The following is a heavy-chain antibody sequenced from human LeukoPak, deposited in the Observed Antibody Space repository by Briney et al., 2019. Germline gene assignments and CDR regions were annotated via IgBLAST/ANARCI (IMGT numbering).Heavy chain of an antibody. V-gene: IGHV3-23*01. CDR2: ISGSGATT. Sequence: GGSLRLSCAASGFTFSSYAMSWVRQAPGKGLEWVSAISGSGATTYYADSVKGRFTVSRDNSKSTLYLQMNSLRAEDTAVYSCAKGTYSSGWYYDFDYWGQGTLVTVSS. D-gene: IGHD6-19*01. J-gene: IGHJ4*02. CDR1: GFTFSSYA. CDR3: AKGTYSSGWYYDFDY.